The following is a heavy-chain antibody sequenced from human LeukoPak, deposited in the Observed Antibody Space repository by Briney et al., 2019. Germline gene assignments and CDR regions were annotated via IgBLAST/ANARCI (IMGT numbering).Heavy chain of an antibody. Sequence: ASVKVSCKASGYTFTSYGISWVRQAPGQGLEWMGWISAYNGNTNYAQKLQGRVTMTRDTSTSTVYMELSSLRSEDTAVYYCARDQFSDKYYYYGMDVWGQGTTVTVSS. J-gene: IGHJ6*02. CDR3: ARDQFSDKYYYYGMDV. CDR2: ISAYNGNT. CDR1: GYTFTSYG. D-gene: IGHD3-3*01. V-gene: IGHV1-18*01.